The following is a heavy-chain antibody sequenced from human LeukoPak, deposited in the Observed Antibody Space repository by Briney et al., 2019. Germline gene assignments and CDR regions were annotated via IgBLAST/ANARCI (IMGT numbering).Heavy chain of an antibody. J-gene: IGHJ4*02. Sequence: PGGSLRLSCTPSGFPFSSYWMLWVRQAPGKGLVWVSRTSGDGNVTTYADSVKGRFTISRDNTKNILYLQMDNLRAEDTATYYCARSQFDYWGQGTLVTVSS. CDR1: GFPFSSYW. V-gene: IGHV3-74*03. CDR3: ARSQFDY. CDR2: TSGDGNVT.